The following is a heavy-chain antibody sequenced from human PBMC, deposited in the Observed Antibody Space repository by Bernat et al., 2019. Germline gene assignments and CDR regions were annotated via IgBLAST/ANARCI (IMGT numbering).Heavy chain of an antibody. CDR3: AKYGDNPRYFDY. Sequence: QVQLQESGPGLVKPSETLSLTCTVSGGSISSYYWSWIRQPPGKGLEWIGYIYYSGSTNYNPSLKSRVTISGDKSKNQFSLKLSSVTAADTAVYYCAKYGDNPRYFDYWGQGTLVTVSS. D-gene: IGHD2-21*02. V-gene: IGHV4-59*01. CDR1: GGSISSYY. J-gene: IGHJ4*02. CDR2: IYYSGST.